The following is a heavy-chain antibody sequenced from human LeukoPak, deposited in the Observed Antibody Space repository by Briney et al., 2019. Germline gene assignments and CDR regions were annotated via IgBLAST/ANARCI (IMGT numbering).Heavy chain of an antibody. CDR3: VRARLGDGYFDY. V-gene: IGHV1-18*04. CDR1: GYTFTSYG. CDR2: ISAYNGNT. D-gene: IGHD3-10*01. J-gene: IGHJ4*02. Sequence: ASVKVSCKASGYTFTSYGISWVRQAPGQGLEWMGWISAYNGNTNYAQKLQGRVTMTTDTSTSTAYMELRSPRSDDTAVYYCVRARLGDGYFDYWGQGTLVTVSS.